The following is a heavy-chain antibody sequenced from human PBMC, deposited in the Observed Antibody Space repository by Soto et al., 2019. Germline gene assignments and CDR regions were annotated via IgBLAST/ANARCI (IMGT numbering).Heavy chain of an antibody. J-gene: IGHJ4*02. D-gene: IGHD5-12*01. V-gene: IGHV2-5*02. CDR3: AHSLGGYTCIDGYFDY. CDR1: GFSLTTRPLG. CDR2: ISWDDDN. Sequence: SGPTLVNPTQTLTLTCSFSGFSLTTRPLGVGWIRQPPGTALAWLAFISWDDDNRYSPSLKSRLTVIRDTSRNQVVLILTNLDPVDTGRYYCAHSLGGYTCIDGYFDYWGQGILVTVSS.